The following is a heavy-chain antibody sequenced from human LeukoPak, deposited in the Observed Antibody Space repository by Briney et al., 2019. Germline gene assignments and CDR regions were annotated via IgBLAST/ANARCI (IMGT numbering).Heavy chain of an antibody. J-gene: IGHJ5*02. CDR2: IYYSGNT. CDR1: GGSISSSGSY. CDR3: ARVMAARREDLNWFDP. V-gene: IGHV4-39*07. D-gene: IGHD6-6*01. Sequence: SETLSLTCTVSGGSISSSGSYWGWIRQPPGKGLEWIGSIYYSGNTYNPSLKSRVTISVDTSKNQFSLNLTSVNAADTAVYYCARVMAARREDLNWFDPWGQRTLVTVSS.